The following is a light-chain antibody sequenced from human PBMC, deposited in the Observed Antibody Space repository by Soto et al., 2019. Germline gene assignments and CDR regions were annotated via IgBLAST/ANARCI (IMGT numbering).Light chain of an antibody. Sequence: EIVLTQSPATLSLSAGERATLSCRASQSVSSYLAWYQQKPGQAPRLLIYDASNRATGIPARFSGSGSGTDLTLTISSLEPEDFAVYYCQQRSNWPPWTFGQGTKVDIK. J-gene: IGKJ1*01. CDR1: QSVSSY. CDR2: DAS. V-gene: IGKV3-11*01. CDR3: QQRSNWPPWT.